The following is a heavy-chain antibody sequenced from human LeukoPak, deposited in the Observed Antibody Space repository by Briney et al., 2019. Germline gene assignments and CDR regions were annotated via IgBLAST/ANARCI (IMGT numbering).Heavy chain of an antibody. D-gene: IGHD5-24*01. J-gene: IGHJ4*02. CDR3: AKDGQL. Sequence: GGSLRLSCVVSGFTFSSYAMSWVRQAPGKGLEWVSGISGSGGSTYYADSVKGRVTISRDNSKNTLYLQINSLRAGDTAVYYCAKDGQLRGQGTLVTVSS. V-gene: IGHV3-23*01. CDR1: GFTFSSYA. CDR2: ISGSGGST.